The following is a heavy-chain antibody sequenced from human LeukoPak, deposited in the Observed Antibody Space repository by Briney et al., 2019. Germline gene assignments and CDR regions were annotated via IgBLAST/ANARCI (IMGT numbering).Heavy chain of an antibody. CDR3: ARSVTMIVGAFDY. Sequence: SETLSLTCTVSGVSISSSNSYWGWIRQPPGKGLEWIGSIYYSGSTYYNPSLKSRVTISVDTSKNLFSLKLSSVTAADTAVYYCARSVTMIVGAFDYWGQGTLVTVSS. J-gene: IGHJ4*02. CDR1: GVSISSSNSY. CDR2: IYYSGST. D-gene: IGHD3-22*01. V-gene: IGHV4-39*07.